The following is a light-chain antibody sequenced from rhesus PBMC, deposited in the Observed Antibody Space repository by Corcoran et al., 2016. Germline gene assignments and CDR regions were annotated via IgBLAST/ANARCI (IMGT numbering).Light chain of an antibody. J-gene: IGKJ2*01. CDR2: GAT. CDR3: QQSSKLYS. Sequence: ETVVTQSPATLSLSPGERATLSCRASQSVGSYLAWSQQKPGQPPRILICGATRRATGIPDRCSGSGSGTDLTLTISSLEPEEVGVYYCQQSSKLYSFGQGTKVEIK. CDR1: QSVGSY. V-gene: IGKV3-24*04.